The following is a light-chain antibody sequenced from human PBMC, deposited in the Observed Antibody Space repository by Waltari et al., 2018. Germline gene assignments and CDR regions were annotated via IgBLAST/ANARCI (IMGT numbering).Light chain of an antibody. V-gene: IGLV2-14*03. CDR3: SSYTTSSTWV. CDR1: SIDIGRYNY. CDR2: EVD. J-gene: IGLJ3*02. Sequence: QSALTQPASVSGSPGQSLPISCIGTSIDIGRYNYVSWYQQHPGKGPKLILYEVDNRPSGVSDRFSGSKSGNTASLTISGLQTDDEANYYCSSYTTSSTWVFGGGTQLTVL.